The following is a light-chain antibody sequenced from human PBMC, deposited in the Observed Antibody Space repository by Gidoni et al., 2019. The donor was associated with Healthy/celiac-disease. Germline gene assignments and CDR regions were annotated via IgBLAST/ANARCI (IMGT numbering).Light chain of an antibody. CDR2: SNN. Sequence: QSVLTQPPSASGTPGQRVTISCSGSSSNIGSNTVNWYQQLPGTAPKLLIYSNNQRPSGVPDRFSVSKSGTSASLAISGLQSEDEADYYCAAWDDSLNARYVFGTGTKVTVL. V-gene: IGLV1-44*01. CDR3: AAWDDSLNARYV. CDR1: SSNIGSNT. J-gene: IGLJ1*01.